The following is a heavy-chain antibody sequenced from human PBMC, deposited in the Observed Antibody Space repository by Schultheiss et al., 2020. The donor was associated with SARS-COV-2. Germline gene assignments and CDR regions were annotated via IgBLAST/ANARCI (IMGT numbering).Heavy chain of an antibody. CDR1: GFSLTTSGVG. CDR2: IYWDDDK. Sequence: SGPTLVKPTQTLTLTCTCSGFSLTTSGVGVGWIRQPPGKALEWLALIYWDDDKRYSPSLKSRLTITKDTSKNQVVLTMTNMDPVDTATYYCARTPAYCSYGSCPPYFDLWGQGTLVTVSS. V-gene: IGHV2-5*02. J-gene: IGHJ4*02. CDR3: ARTPAYCSYGSCPPYFDL. D-gene: IGHD2-15*01.